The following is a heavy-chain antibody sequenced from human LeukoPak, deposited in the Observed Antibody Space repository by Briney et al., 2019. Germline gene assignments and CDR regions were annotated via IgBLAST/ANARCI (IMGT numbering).Heavy chain of an antibody. D-gene: IGHD5-24*01. CDR1: GGSISSSNW. V-gene: IGHV4-4*02. J-gene: IGHJ4*02. CDR3: ARHRSGWLQSSFDY. CDR2: IYHSGSK. Sequence: SETLSLTCTVSGGSISSSNWWSWVRQPPGKGLEWIGEIYHSGSKDYNPSLKSRVTISVDTSKNQFSLKLSSVTAADTAVYYCARHRSGWLQSSFDYWGQGTPVTVSS.